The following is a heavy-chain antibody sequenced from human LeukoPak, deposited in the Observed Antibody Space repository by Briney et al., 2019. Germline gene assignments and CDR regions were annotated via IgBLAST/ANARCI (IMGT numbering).Heavy chain of an antibody. CDR2: INQDGTEK. CDR1: GFSFTTYW. D-gene: IGHD3-10*01. CDR3: AKLAKYFYGAETFYFFEH. J-gene: IGHJ4*02. Sequence: GGSLRLSCAASGFSFTTYWMSWVRQAQGKGLEWVANINQDGTEKYYVESVKARFTISRDNGKNSLYLQMNSPRVEDTAVYYCAKLAKYFYGAETFYFFEHWGQGTPVTASS. V-gene: IGHV3-7*01.